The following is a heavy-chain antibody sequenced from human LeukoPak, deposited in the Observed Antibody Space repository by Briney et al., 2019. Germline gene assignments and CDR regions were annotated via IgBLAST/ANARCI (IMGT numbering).Heavy chain of an antibody. CDR3: ARDPSNCSSTSCYNYYYYYMDV. Sequence: GSLRLSCAASGFTFSSYAMSWIRQPAGKGLEWIGRIYTSGSTNYNPSLKSRVTMSVDTSKNQFSLKLSSVTAADTAVYYCARDPSNCSSTSCYNYYYYYMDVWGKGTTVTVSS. V-gene: IGHV4-4*07. J-gene: IGHJ6*03. CDR1: GFTFSSYA. D-gene: IGHD2-2*01. CDR2: IYTSGST.